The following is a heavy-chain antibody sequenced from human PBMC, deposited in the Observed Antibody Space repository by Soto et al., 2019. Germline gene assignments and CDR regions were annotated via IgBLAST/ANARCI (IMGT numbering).Heavy chain of an antibody. V-gene: IGHV3-53*01. D-gene: IGHD3-9*01. J-gene: IGHJ4*02. CDR3: ARVDPDYDILTGYYSWGFEY. Sequence: GGSLRLSCASSVFTVSSNYMSCVRHSPGKWLEWVSVIYSGGSPYYADSVKGRFTISRDNSKNTLYLQMNSLRAEDTAVYYCARVDPDYDILTGYYSWGFEYWGQGTLVNVSS. CDR1: VFTVSSNY. CDR2: IYSGGSP.